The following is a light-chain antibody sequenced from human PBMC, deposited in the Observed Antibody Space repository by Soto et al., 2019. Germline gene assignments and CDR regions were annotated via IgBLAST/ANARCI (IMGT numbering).Light chain of an antibody. Sequence: QSVLTQPASVSGSPGQSITISCTGTSSDVGTYNLVSWYQQHPGKAPKLMIYEGSKRPLGVSHRFSGSKSGNTASLTISGLQAEDEADYYCCSYAGSSTFVFGTGTKLTVL. J-gene: IGLJ1*01. V-gene: IGLV2-23*03. CDR1: SSDVGTYNL. CDR2: EGS. CDR3: CSYAGSSTFV.